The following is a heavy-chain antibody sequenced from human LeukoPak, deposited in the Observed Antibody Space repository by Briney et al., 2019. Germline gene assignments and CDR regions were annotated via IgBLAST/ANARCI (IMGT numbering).Heavy chain of an antibody. CDR1: GFTVSNNY. Sequence: GGSLRLSCAASGFTVSNNYMSWVRQAPGKGLEWVSVIYSGGSTYYADSVRGRFTISRDNSKNTLFLHMNSRRAEDTAVYYCARGGYSYGSDYWGQGALVTVSS. CDR2: IYSGGST. V-gene: IGHV3-53*01. J-gene: IGHJ4*02. CDR3: ARGGYSYGSDY. D-gene: IGHD5-18*01.